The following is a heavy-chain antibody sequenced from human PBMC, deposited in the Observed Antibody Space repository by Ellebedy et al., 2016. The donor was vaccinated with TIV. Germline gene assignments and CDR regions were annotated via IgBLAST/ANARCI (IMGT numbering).Heavy chain of an antibody. CDR1: GFTLSSYW. J-gene: IGHJ4*02. D-gene: IGHD6-25*01. Sequence: GESLKISXAASGFTLSSYWMSWVRQAPGKGLEWVSGISGSGGSIHYADSVKGRFTISRDNSKNTLYLQMNSLRAEDTAVYYCAKRNGGIAAFEGGYWGQGTLVTVFS. CDR2: ISGSGGSI. V-gene: IGHV3-23*01. CDR3: AKRNGGIAAFEGGY.